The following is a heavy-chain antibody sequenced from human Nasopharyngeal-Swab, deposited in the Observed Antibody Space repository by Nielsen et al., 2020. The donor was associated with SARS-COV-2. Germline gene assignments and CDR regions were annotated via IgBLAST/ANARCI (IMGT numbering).Heavy chain of an antibody. D-gene: IGHD3-10*01. Sequence: GGSLRLSCKASGYTFTGYYMHWVRQAPGQGLEWMGRINPNSGGTNYAQKFQGRVTMTRDTSISTAYMELSRLRSDDTAVYYCARDRRGNPFDLWGRGTLVTVSS. V-gene: IGHV1-2*06. CDR3: ARDRRGNPFDL. CDR1: GYTFTGYY. J-gene: IGHJ2*01. CDR2: INPNSGGT.